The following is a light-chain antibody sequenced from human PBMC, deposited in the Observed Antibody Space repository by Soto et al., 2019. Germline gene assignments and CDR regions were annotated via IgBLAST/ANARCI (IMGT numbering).Light chain of an antibody. V-gene: IGKV1-33*01. Sequence: DLQMTQSPSSLSASVGDRVTITCQASQDISNYLNWYQQKPGKAPKLLIYDASNLETGVPSRFSGSGSGPDFTFTISSLQPEDIATYYCQQYDNLPRTFGQGTKLEIK. CDR3: QQYDNLPRT. J-gene: IGKJ2*01. CDR2: DAS. CDR1: QDISNY.